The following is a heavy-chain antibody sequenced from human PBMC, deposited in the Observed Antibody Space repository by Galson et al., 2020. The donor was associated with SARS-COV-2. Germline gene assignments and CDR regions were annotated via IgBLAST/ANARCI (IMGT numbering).Heavy chain of an antibody. CDR3: TTSRDIVVVVNTTPDAFDV. CDR1: GFYFSDYA. CDR2: ITSKRYGGTA. V-gene: IGHV3-49*04. Sequence: TGGSLKLSCKVSGFYFSDYAFNWVRQAPGKGLEWVGFITSKRYGGTADYAGSVQGRFTISRDDYKSIAYLQMDSLKTEDTAVYYCTTSRDIVVVVNTTPDAFDVWGQGTVVTVSS. J-gene: IGHJ3*01. D-gene: IGHD2-15*01.